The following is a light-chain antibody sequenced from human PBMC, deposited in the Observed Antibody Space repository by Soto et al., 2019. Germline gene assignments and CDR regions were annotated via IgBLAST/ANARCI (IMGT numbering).Light chain of an antibody. CDR1: SSDGGGFDY. CDR2: DVS. CDR3: SSYTSISTLGGV. Sequence: QSVLTQPAAVSGSRGQSITISCTGSSSDGGGFDYVSWYQQHPGKAPKLMIYDVSNRPSGVSNRCSGSKSGNTASLTISGLQAEDEDDYYCSSYTSISTLGGVFGGGTKLTVL. V-gene: IGLV2-14*03. J-gene: IGLJ2*01.